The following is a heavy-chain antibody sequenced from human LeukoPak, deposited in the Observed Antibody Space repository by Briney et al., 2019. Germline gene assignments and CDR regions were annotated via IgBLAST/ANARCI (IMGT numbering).Heavy chain of an antibody. CDR1: GGSISSGDYY. CDR3: ARLGALIDAFDI. V-gene: IGHV4-30-4*08. CDR2: IYYSGST. Sequence: SQTLSLTCTVSGGSISSGDYYWSWIRQPPGKGLEWIGYIYYSGSTYYNPSLKSRVTISVDTSKNQFSLKLSSVTAADTAVCYCARLGALIDAFDIWGQGTMVTVSS. D-gene: IGHD3-16*01. J-gene: IGHJ3*02.